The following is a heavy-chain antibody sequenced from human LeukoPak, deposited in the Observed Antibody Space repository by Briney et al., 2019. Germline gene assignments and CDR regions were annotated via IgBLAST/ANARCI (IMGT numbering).Heavy chain of an antibody. D-gene: IGHD4-17*01. V-gene: IGHV3-30-3*01. CDR1: GFTLSSYA. J-gene: IGHJ4*02. CDR3: AREDDATVTEYFDY. Sequence: PGGSLRLSCAASGFTLSSYAMHWVRQAPGKGLEWVAVISYDGSNKYYADSVKGRFTISRDNSKNTLYLQMNSLRAEDTAVYYCAREDDATVTEYFDYWGQGTLVTVSS. CDR2: ISYDGSNK.